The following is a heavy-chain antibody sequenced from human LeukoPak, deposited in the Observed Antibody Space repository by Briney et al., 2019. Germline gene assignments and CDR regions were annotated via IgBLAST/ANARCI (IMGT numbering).Heavy chain of an antibody. D-gene: IGHD3-22*01. J-gene: IGHJ6*03. CDR1: GGSISSYF. CDR2: IHVSGST. CDR3: ARDLGSSGYFDV. Sequence: PSETLSLTCRVSGGSISSYFWSRIRKPAGKGLEWIGYIHVSGSTNYNPSLKSRVTMSEDMSKNQISLKLSSVTAADTAVYYCARDLGSSGYFDVWGKGTTVTVSS. V-gene: IGHV4-4*07.